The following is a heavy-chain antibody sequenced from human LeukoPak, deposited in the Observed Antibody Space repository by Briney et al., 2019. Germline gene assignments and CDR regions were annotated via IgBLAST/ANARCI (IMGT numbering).Heavy chain of an antibody. CDR1: GGSISSGGYY. CDR2: VYYDGST. J-gene: IGHJ4*02. Sequence: SQTLSLTCTVSGGSISSGGYYWSWIRQLPGKGLEWIAYVYYDGSTYYNPSLKSRITISLDTSKNQFSLKLSSATAADTAVYYCARRWGSAGYFDYWGQGTLVTVSS. V-gene: IGHV4-31*03. CDR3: ARRWGSAGYFDY. D-gene: IGHD5-24*01.